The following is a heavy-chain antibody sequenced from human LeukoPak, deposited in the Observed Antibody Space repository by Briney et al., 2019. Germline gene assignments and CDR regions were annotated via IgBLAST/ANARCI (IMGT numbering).Heavy chain of an antibody. J-gene: IGHJ3*02. CDR2: ISSSSSTI. V-gene: IGHV3-48*02. CDR3: ARPSGYYQDDAFDI. D-gene: IGHD3-22*01. CDR1: GFTFSSYS. Sequence: GGSLRLSRAASGFTFSSYSMNWVRQAPGKGLEWVSYISSSSSTIYYADSVKGRFTISRDNAKNSLYLQMNSLRDEDTAVYYCARPSGYYQDDAFDIWGQGTMVTVSS.